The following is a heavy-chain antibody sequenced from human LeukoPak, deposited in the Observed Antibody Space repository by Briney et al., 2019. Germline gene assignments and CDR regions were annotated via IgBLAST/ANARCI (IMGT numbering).Heavy chain of an antibody. CDR2: IYYSGST. Sequence: SETLSLTCTVSGGSISSYYWSWIRQPPGKGLEWIGYIYYSGSTNYSPSLKSRVTISVDTSKNQFSLKLSSVTAADTAVYYCASSIDSSGWYYFDYWGQGTLVTVSS. D-gene: IGHD6-19*01. J-gene: IGHJ4*02. V-gene: IGHV4-59*01. CDR3: ASSIDSSGWYYFDY. CDR1: GGSISSYY.